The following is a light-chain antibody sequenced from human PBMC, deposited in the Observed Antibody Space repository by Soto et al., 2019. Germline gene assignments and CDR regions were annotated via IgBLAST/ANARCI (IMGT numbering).Light chain of an antibody. CDR3: QSYDNSLSGMV. J-gene: IGLJ2*01. V-gene: IGLV1-40*01. CDR2: GNS. Sequence: QSVLTQPPSVSGAPGRRFTIPCTGSSSNIGAGYEVHWYQQLPRTAPKLLIYGNSNRPSGVPDRFSGSKSGTSASLAITGLQAEDEADYYCQSYDNSLSGMVFGGGTKVTVL. CDR1: SSNIGAGYE.